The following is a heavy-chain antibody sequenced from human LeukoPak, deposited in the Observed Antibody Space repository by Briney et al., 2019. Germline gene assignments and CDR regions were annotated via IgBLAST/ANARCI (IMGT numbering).Heavy chain of an antibody. V-gene: IGHV4-38-2*02. Sequence: SETLSLTCTVSGYSISSGNYWDWIRQPPGKGLEWIGSIYHNGSTYYNPSLKSRVTISVDTSKNQFSLKLSSVTAADTAVYYCAKRYCSSTTCYDDRGAFDYWGQGTLVTVSS. D-gene: IGHD2-2*01. CDR2: IYHNGST. CDR3: AKRYCSSTTCYDDRGAFDY. J-gene: IGHJ4*02. CDR1: GYSISSGNY.